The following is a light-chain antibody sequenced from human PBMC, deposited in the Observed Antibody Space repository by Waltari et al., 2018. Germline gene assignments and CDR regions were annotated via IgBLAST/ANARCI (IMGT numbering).Light chain of an antibody. V-gene: IGKV4-1*01. CDR1: QSVLYSSNNKNY. CDR3: LQYYSSPQT. CDR2: WAS. J-gene: IGKJ1*01. Sequence: DIVMTQSPDSLTVSLGERATINCKSSQSVLYSSNNKNYLAWYQQKPGQPPKPLIYWASTRESGVPDRFSGSGSGTDFTLTISNLQAEDVAVYYCLQYYSSPQTFGQGTKVEIK.